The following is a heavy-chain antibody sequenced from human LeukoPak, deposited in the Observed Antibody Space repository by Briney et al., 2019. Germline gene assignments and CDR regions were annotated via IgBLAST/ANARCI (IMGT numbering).Heavy chain of an antibody. Sequence: GRSLRLSCAASGFTFNNYAMSWVRQAPGKGLEWVSCISSSGSRTYYAAAVQGRFSTSRDNSKNTVFLQMNSLRAEDTAIYYCAKDRGHLLEYFDHWGQGTLVTVSS. CDR1: GFTFNNYA. D-gene: IGHD3-10*01. CDR3: AKDRGHLLEYFDH. V-gene: IGHV3-23*01. J-gene: IGHJ1*01. CDR2: ISSSGSRT.